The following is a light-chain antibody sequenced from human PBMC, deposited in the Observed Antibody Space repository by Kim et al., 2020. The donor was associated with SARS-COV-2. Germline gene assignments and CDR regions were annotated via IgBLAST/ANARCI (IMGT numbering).Light chain of an antibody. Sequence: SRSGGSSKIGNNYISWSQQPPGTAPKVLIYDNNKRPSGIPDRFAGSKSGTSAILGITGLQTGDEGDYYCGTWDSSLSTPVFGGGTQLTVL. V-gene: IGLV1-51*01. CDR1: SSKIGNNY. J-gene: IGLJ7*01. CDR2: DNN. CDR3: GTWDSSLSTPV.